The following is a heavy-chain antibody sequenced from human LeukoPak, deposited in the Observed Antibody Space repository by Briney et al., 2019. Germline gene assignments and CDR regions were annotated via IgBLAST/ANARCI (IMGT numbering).Heavy chain of an antibody. V-gene: IGHV3-23*01. D-gene: IGHD3-22*01. CDR1: GFTFNSYA. J-gene: IGHJ3*02. CDR2: INGSGGST. Sequence: GGSLSLSCAASGFTFNSYAMSWVRPAPGKGLEWVSAINGSGGSTYYADSVKGRFTISRDNSKNTLYLQMNSLRAEDTAVYYCAKSYDSSGYYYAPDAFDIWGQGTMVTVSS. CDR3: AKSYDSSGYYYAPDAFDI.